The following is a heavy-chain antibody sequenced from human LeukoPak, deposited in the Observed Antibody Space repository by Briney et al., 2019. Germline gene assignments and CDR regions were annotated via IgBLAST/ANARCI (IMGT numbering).Heavy chain of an antibody. Sequence: SSETLSLTCTVSGGSISSSSYYWGWIRQPPGKGLEWIGSIYYGGNTYYNPSLKSRVTISVDTSKNQFSLKLSSVTAADTAVYYCARATIEATGTGYHFDYWGQGTLVTVSS. CDR3: ARATIEATGTGYHFDY. CDR2: IYYGGNT. V-gene: IGHV4-39*07. D-gene: IGHD6-13*01. J-gene: IGHJ4*02. CDR1: GGSISSSSYY.